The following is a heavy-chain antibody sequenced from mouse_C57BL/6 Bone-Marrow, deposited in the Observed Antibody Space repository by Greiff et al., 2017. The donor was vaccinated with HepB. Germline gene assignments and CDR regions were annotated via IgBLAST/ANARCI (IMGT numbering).Heavy chain of an antibody. D-gene: IGHD2-4*01. Sequence: DVKLQESGGGLVKPGGSLKLSCAASGFTFSSYAMSWVRQTPEKRLEWVATISDGGSYTYYPDNVKGRFTISRDNAKNNLYLQMSHLKSEDTAMYYCARDDYPWFAYWGQGTLVTVSA. CDR3: ARDDYPWFAY. CDR1: GFTFSSYA. J-gene: IGHJ3*01. CDR2: ISDGGSYT. V-gene: IGHV5-4*01.